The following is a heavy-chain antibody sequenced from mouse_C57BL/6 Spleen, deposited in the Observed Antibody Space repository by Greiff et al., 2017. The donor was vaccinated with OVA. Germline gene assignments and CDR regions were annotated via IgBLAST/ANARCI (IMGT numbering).Heavy chain of an antibody. D-gene: IGHD1-1*01. V-gene: IGHV2-5*01. Sequence: QVQLQQSGPGLVQPSQSLSITCTVSGFSLTSYGVHWVRQSPGKGLEWLGVIWRGGSTDYNAAFMSRLSITKDNSKSQVFFKMNSLQADDTAIYYCAKEGTTVVAFYWYFGVWGTGTTVTVSS. CDR1: GFSLTSYG. CDR2: IWRGGST. CDR3: AKEGTTVVAFYWYFGV. J-gene: IGHJ1*03.